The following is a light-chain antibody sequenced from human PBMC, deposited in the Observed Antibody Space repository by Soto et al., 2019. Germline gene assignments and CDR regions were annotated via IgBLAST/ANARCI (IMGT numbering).Light chain of an antibody. CDR3: QQRSNWPQLT. J-gene: IGKJ4*01. CDR1: QSVSSY. V-gene: IGKV3-11*01. Sequence: EIVLTQSPATLSLSPGERATPSCRASQSVSSYLAWYQQKPGQAPRLLIYDASNRATGIPARFSGSGSGTDFTLTISSLEPEDFAVYYCQQRSNWPQLTFGGGTKVEIK. CDR2: DAS.